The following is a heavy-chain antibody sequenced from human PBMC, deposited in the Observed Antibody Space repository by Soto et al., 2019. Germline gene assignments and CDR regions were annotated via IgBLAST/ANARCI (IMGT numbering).Heavy chain of an antibody. CDR2: MNPNSGNT. V-gene: IGHV1-8*01. Sequence: QVQQVQSGAEVKKPGASVKVSCKASGYTFTSYDINWVRQATGQGLEWMGWMNPNSGNTGYAQKFQGRVTMTTNTSISTAYMELSSLRSEDTAVYYCARERSSSKRFDPWGQGTLVTVSS. D-gene: IGHD3-16*02. CDR3: ARERSSSKRFDP. J-gene: IGHJ5*02. CDR1: GYTFTSYD.